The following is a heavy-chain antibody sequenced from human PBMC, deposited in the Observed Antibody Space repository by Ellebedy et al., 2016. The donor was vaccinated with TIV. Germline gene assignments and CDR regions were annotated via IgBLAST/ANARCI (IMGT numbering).Heavy chain of an antibody. CDR2: IDNDGSNT. CDR3: SRDQDGMGGTSDY. J-gene: IGHJ4*02. CDR1: GFTFRSYW. D-gene: IGHD1-26*01. Sequence: GGSLRLSXVASGFTFRSYWMHWVRQVPGKGLMWVSRIDNDGSNTYYADSVKGRFTISRDNAKSTLYLQMNGLRAEDTAVYYCSRDQDGMGGTSDYWGQGTLVTVSS. V-gene: IGHV3-74*01.